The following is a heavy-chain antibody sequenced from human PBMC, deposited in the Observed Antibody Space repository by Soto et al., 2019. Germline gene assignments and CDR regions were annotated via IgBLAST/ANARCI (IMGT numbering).Heavy chain of an antibody. D-gene: IGHD5-12*01. CDR2: IIPIFGTA. V-gene: IGHV1-69*13. J-gene: IGHJ1*01. CDR3: ARSAVDEDAEYFQH. Sequence: GASVKVSCKASGGTFSSYAISWVRQAPGQGLEWMGGIIPIFGTANYAQKFQGRVTITADESTSTAYMELSSLRSEDTAVYYCARSAVDEDAEYFQHWGQGTLVTVSS. CDR1: GGTFSSYA.